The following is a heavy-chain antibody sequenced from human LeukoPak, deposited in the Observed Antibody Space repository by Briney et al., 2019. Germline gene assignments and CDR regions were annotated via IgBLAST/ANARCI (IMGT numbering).Heavy chain of an antibody. J-gene: IGHJ4*02. CDR3: ARAVVVTAREYYFDY. Sequence: SETLSLTCTVSGGSINSGDYYWSWIRQPPGKGLEWIGYIYYSGSTYYNPSLKSRVTISVDTSKNQFSLKPSSVTAADTAVYYCARAVVVTAREYYFDYWGQGTLVTVSS. CDR1: GGSINSGDYY. CDR2: IYYSGST. V-gene: IGHV4-30-4*01. D-gene: IGHD2-21*02.